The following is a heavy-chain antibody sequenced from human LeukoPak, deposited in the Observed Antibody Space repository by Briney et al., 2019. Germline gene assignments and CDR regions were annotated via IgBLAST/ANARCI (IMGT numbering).Heavy chain of an antibody. CDR3: AKVRFGELYYFDY. CDR1: GFIFRSYT. V-gene: IGHV3-23*01. Sequence: PGGSLRLSCVASGFIFRSYTMNWVRQAPGKGLEWVSGISGSGGSTYYADSVKGRFTISRDNSKNTLYLQMNSLRVEDTAVYYCAKVRFGELYYFDYWGQGTLVTVSS. J-gene: IGHJ4*02. D-gene: IGHD3-10*01. CDR2: ISGSGGST.